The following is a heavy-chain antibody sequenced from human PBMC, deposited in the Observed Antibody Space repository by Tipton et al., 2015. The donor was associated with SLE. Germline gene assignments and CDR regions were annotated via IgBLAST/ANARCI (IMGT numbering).Heavy chain of an antibody. D-gene: IGHD6-19*01. Sequence: SLRLSCAASGFTFDDYTMHWVRQAPGKGLEWVSLISWDVSSTYYADSVKGRFTISRDNSKNSLYLQMNSLRTEDTALYYCARATHSSGWYIDLWGCGTLVTVSS. CDR2: ISWDVSST. J-gene: IGHJ2*01. CDR1: GFTFDDYT. V-gene: IGHV3-43*01. CDR3: ARATHSSGWYIDL.